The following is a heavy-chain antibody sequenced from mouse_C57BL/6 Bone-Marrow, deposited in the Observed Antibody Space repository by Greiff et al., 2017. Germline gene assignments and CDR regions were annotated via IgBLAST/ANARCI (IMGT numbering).Heavy chain of an antibody. V-gene: IGHV1-42*01. J-gene: IGHJ4*01. CDR3: AREPRRAYAMDY. D-gene: IGHD3-3*01. CDR2: INPSTGGT. Sequence: EVQLQQSGPELVKPGASVKISCKASGYSFTGYYMNWVKQSPEKSLEWIGEINPSTGGTTYNQKFKAKATLTVDKSSSTAYMQLKSLTSEDSAVYYCAREPRRAYAMDYWGQGTSVTVSS. CDR1: GYSFTGYY.